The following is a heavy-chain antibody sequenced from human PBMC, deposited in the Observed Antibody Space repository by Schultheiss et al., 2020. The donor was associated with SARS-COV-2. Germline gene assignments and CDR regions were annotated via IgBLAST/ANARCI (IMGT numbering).Heavy chain of an antibody. CDR3: ARGRGGNSNWYFDL. CDR2: IYYSGST. CDR1: GGSISSGGYY. J-gene: IGHJ2*01. V-gene: IGHV4-31*03. Sequence: SETLSLTCTVSGGSISSGGYYWSWIRQHPGKGLEWIGYIYYSGSTYYNPSLKSRVTISVDTSKNQFSLKLSSVTAADTAVYYCARGRGGNSNWYFDLWGRGTLVTVSS. D-gene: IGHD4-23*01.